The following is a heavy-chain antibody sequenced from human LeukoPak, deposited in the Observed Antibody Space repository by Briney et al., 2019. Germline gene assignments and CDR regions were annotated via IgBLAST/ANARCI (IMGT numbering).Heavy chain of an antibody. Sequence: SETLSLTCTVSGGSISSYYWSYIRQPAGKGLEWIGRIYTGGSTNYNPSLKSRVTMSVDTSKNQFSLKLSSVTAADTAVYYCARGGYSGSYYGVYDYWGQGTLVTVSA. V-gene: IGHV4-4*07. CDR1: GGSISSYY. J-gene: IGHJ4*02. CDR3: ARGGYSGSYYGVYDY. D-gene: IGHD1-26*01. CDR2: IYTGGST.